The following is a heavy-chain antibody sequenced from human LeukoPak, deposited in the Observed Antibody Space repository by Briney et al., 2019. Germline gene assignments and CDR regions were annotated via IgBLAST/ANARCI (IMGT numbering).Heavy chain of an antibody. CDR3: ARDYYDSSGYYYYGMDV. CDR2: IKYDGSTS. D-gene: IGHD3-22*01. J-gene: IGHJ6*02. Sequence: GGSLRLSCEASGFTFTTYWIHWVRQGPGKGLVWVSRIKYDGSTSNYADSVKGRFTISRDNAKNTVYLQMNSLRAEDTAVYYCARDYYDSSGYYYYGMDVWGQGTTVTVSS. V-gene: IGHV3-74*01. CDR1: GFTFTTYW.